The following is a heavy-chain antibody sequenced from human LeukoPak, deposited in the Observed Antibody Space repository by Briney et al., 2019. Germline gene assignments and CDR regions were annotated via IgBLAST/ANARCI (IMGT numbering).Heavy chain of an antibody. CDR2: ISGSGGST. CDR1: GFTFSSYG. D-gene: IGHD3-22*01. V-gene: IGHV3-23*01. J-gene: IGHJ4*02. CDR3: AKDLTRYYYYDSSGYYFPADY. Sequence: GGSLRLSCAASGFTFSSYGMSWVRQAPGKGLEWVSAISGSGGSTYYADSVKGRFTISRDNSKNTLYLQMNSLRAEDTAVYYCAKDLTRYYYYDSSGYYFPADYWDQGTLVTVSS.